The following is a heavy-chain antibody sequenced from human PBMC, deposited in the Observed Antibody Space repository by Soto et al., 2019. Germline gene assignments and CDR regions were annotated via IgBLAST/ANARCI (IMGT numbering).Heavy chain of an antibody. J-gene: IGHJ6*02. CDR1: GGSISSHY. CDR3: ARDGREASGMDV. CDR2: IYYRGST. Sequence: SETLSLTCTVSGGSISSHYWSWVRQAPGKGLEWIGHIYYRGSTTYNPSLRSRSTISVDTSNNQFSLKLNSVTTADTAVYYCARDGREASGMDVWGQGXKVTVSS. V-gene: IGHV4-59*11. D-gene: IGHD1-26*01.